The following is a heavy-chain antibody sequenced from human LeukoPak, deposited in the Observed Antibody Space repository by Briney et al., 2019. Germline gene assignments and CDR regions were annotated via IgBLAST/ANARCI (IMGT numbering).Heavy chain of an antibody. J-gene: IGHJ4*02. CDR2: IRGDGATI. D-gene: IGHD3-10*01. Sequence: GGSLRLSCAASGFTFSSHAMSWVRQAPGRGLEWVSAIRGDGATIFYADSVKGRITVSRDNSKNTLYLQMNSLRAEDTAVYYCAKLPRGFGDSRSYWGQGTLVTVSS. V-gene: IGHV3-23*01. CDR3: AKLPRGFGDSRSY. CDR1: GFTFSSHA.